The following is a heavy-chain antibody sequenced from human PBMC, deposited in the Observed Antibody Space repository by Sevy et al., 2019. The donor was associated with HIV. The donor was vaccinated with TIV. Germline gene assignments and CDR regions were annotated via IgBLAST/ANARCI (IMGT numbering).Heavy chain of an antibody. CDR2: IGYDGSNK. V-gene: IGHV3-33*01. CDR3: ARDPRMYGDYLLAYFDY. J-gene: IGHJ4*02. D-gene: IGHD2-8*01. Sequence: GGYLRLSCAASGFTPSTYGMHWVRQAPGKGLEWVAVIGYDGSNKYYPDAVKGRFTISRDNSKNTLFLQMDSLRAEDTAVYYCARDPRMYGDYLLAYFDYWGQGTLVTVSS. CDR1: GFTPSTYG.